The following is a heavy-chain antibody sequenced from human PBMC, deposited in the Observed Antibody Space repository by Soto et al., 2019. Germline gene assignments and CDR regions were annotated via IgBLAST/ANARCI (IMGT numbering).Heavy chain of an antibody. D-gene: IGHD2-21*02. CDR3: ARATLSGGDPYFDY. CDR1: ADTFSSYY. Sequence: QVQLVQSGAGVKKPGASVRVSCKASADTFSSYYMHWVRQAPGQGLEWMGILNPSGGTTSYAQKFQGRVTMTRDTSTSTVYMELRSLRSEDTAVSYCARATLSGGDPYFDYWGQGTLVTVSS. CDR2: LNPSGGTT. J-gene: IGHJ4*02. V-gene: IGHV1-46*01.